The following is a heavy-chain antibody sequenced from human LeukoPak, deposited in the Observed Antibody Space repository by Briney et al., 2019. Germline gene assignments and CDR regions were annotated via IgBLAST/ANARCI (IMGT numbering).Heavy chain of an antibody. CDR3: AAQEVGASDAFDI. V-gene: IGHV4-30-2*01. CDR1: GGSITSGTCY. D-gene: IGHD1-26*01. J-gene: IGHJ3*02. Sequence: SQTLSLTCTVSGGSITSGTCYWSWIRQPPGKGLEWIGFIYHGGTTHYNPSLKSRVTMSVDMSKNQFSLNVTSVTAADTALYYCAAQEVGASDAFDIWGQGTLVTVSS. CDR2: IYHGGTT.